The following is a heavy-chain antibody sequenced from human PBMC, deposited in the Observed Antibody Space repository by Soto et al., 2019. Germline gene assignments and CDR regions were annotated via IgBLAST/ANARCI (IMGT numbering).Heavy chain of an antibody. CDR2: ISYDGSNK. J-gene: IGHJ6*02. V-gene: IGHV3-30-3*01. CDR3: AKDGPQWWELLPSSYYYYGMDV. CDR1: GFTFSSYA. D-gene: IGHD1-26*01. Sequence: QTGGSLRLSCAASGFTFSSYAMHWVRQAPGKGLEWVAVISYDGSNKYYADSVKGRFTISRDNSKNTLYLQMNSLRAEDTAVYYCAKDGPQWWELLPSSYYYYGMDVWGQGTTVTVSS.